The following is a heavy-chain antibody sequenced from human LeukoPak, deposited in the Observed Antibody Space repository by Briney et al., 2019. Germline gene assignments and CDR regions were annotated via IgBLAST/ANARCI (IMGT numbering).Heavy chain of an antibody. CDR2: GYYSGNT. Sequence: SETLSLTCTVSGGSISSSSYYWGWLRQPPGKGLEWIGNGYYSGNTYQNASLKSRVTISVDTSKNQFSLKLSSVTAPDTAVYYCARQGGDEVFDYWGQGTLVTVSS. J-gene: IGHJ4*02. CDR1: GGSISSSSYY. CDR3: ARQGGDEVFDY. V-gene: IGHV4-39*01. D-gene: IGHD2-21*01.